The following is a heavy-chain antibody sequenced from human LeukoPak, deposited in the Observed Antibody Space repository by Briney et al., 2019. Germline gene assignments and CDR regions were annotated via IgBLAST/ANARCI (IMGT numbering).Heavy chain of an antibody. Sequence: GESLQISSQGSGYTFTKYWIAWVRRMPGKGLEWMGIIYPGDSDIRYSPSFQGQVTISADKSISTAYLQWSSLKASDSAMYYCARHPVRGATSNYFDPWGQGTLVTVSS. CDR3: ARHPVRGATSNYFDP. V-gene: IGHV5-51*01. J-gene: IGHJ5*02. D-gene: IGHD4/OR15-4a*01. CDR2: IYPGDSDI. CDR1: GYTFTKYW.